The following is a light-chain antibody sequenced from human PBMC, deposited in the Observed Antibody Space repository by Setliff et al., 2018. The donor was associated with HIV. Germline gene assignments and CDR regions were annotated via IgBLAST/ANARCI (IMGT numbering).Light chain of an antibody. V-gene: IGLV2-14*01. Sequence: QSVLTQPASVSGSPGQSITISCTGTSSDVGGYNYVSWYQQHPGKAPKLMIYEVSNRPSGVSNRFSGSKSGNTASLTISGLQAEDEADYYCSSYTFSSTPYVFGTGTKVT. J-gene: IGLJ1*01. CDR2: EVS. CDR1: SSDVGGYNY. CDR3: SSYTFSSTPYV.